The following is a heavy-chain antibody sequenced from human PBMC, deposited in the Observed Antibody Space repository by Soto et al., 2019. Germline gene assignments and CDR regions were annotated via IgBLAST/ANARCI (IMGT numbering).Heavy chain of an antibody. V-gene: IGHV3-73*02. J-gene: IGHJ4*02. Sequence: EVQLVESGGGLVQPGGSLKLSCAASGYTFSDSAMHWVRQASGKGLEWVGRIRSKANSYATVYAASVKGRFTISRDDSKNTAYLQMNSPKTEDTAVYYCARLWSEREPNFDSWGQGTLVSVSS. D-gene: IGHD1-26*01. CDR3: ARLWSEREPNFDS. CDR1: GYTFSDSA. CDR2: IRSKANSYAT.